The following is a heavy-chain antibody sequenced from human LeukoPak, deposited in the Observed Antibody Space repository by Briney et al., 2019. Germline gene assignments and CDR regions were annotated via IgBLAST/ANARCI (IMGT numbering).Heavy chain of an antibody. J-gene: IGHJ5*02. D-gene: IGHD2-2*01. Sequence: GASVKVSCKASAYTFTAYQIHWGRQAPGQGLEWMGWVNPDSGGTNYSQTFQDRVTMTRDTSISTAYMELSRLRPDDTAVYYCAREYCSTSSCYLKRWFDPWGQGTLVTVSS. V-gene: IGHV1-2*02. CDR2: VNPDSGGT. CDR3: AREYCSTSSCYLKRWFDP. CDR1: AYTFTAYQ.